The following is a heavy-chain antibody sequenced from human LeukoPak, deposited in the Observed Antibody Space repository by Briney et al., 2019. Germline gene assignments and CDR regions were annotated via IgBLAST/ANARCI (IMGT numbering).Heavy chain of an antibody. D-gene: IGHD1-26*01. CDR3: ARDPVVGPNSFGMDV. Sequence: SETLSLTCTVSGGSISSSSYYWGWIRQPPGKGLEWIGNIYYSGSTNYNPSLKSRVTISVDTSKTQFSLKLSSVTAADTAVYYCARDPVVGPNSFGMDVWGQGTTVTVSS. CDR2: IYYSGST. V-gene: IGHV4-39*07. CDR1: GGSISSSSYY. J-gene: IGHJ6*02.